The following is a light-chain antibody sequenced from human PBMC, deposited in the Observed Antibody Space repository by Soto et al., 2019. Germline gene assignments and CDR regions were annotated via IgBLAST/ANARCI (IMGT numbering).Light chain of an antibody. CDR1: QSVLYSSNNKNY. Sequence: DIVMTQSPDSLAVSLGERATINCKSSQSVLYSSNNKNYLAWYQQNPGQPPKLLIYWASTRESGVPDRFSGSGSRTDFTLTISSLRAEDVAVYYCQQYYSTALGYTFGQGTKLEIK. V-gene: IGKV4-1*01. J-gene: IGKJ2*01. CDR3: QQYYSTALGYT. CDR2: WAS.